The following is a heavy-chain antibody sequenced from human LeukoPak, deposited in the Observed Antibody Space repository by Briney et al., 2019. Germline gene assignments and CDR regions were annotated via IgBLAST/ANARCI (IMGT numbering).Heavy chain of an antibody. CDR3: ARDQDILTGEYFDY. Sequence: GGSLRLSCAASGFTFSSYAMSWVRQAPGKGLEWVSAISGSGGSTYYADSVKGRFTISRDNAKNSLYLQMNSLRAEDTAVYYCARDQDILTGEYFDYWGQGTLVTVSS. CDR1: GFTFSSYA. D-gene: IGHD3-9*01. J-gene: IGHJ4*02. V-gene: IGHV3-23*01. CDR2: ISGSGGST.